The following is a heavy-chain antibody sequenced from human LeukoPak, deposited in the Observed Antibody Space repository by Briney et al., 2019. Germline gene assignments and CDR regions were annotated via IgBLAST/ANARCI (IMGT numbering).Heavy chain of an antibody. CDR3: ATEHPYYYDSSGYHMPGAFDI. Sequence: GASVKVSCKVSGYTLTELSMHWVRQAPGKGLEWMGGFDPEDGETIYAQKFQGRVTMTEDTSTDTAYMELSSLRSEDTAVYYCATEHPYYYDSSGYHMPGAFDIWGQGTMVTVSS. D-gene: IGHD3-22*01. CDR2: FDPEDGET. J-gene: IGHJ3*02. CDR1: GYTLTELS. V-gene: IGHV1-24*01.